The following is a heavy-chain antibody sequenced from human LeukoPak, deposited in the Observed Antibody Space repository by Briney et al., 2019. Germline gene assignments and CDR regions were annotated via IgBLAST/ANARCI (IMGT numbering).Heavy chain of an antibody. D-gene: IGHD6-19*01. CDR1: GGSISSYY. V-gene: IGHV4-59*01. J-gene: IGHJ4*02. Sequence: PSETLSLTCTVSGGSISSYYWSWIRQPPGKGLEWIGYIYYSGSTNYNPSLKSRVTISVDTSKNQFSLNLSSVTAADTAVYYCARGGYSSYGYWGQGTLVTVSS. CDR3: ARGGYSSYGY. CDR2: IYYSGST.